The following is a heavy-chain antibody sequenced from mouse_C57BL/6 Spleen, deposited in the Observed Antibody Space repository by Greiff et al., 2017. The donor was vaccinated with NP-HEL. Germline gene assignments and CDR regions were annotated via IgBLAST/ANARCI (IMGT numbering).Heavy chain of an antibody. CDR3: ARFYYDYDRVFDY. J-gene: IGHJ2*01. CDR2: IDPSDSYT. D-gene: IGHD2-4*01. CDR1: GYTFTSYW. V-gene: IGHV1-69*01. Sequence: VQLQQPGAELVMPGASVKLSCKASGYTFTSYWMHWVKQRPGQGLEWIGEIDPSDSYTNYNQKFKGKSTLTVDKSSSTAYMQLSSLTSEDSAVYYCARFYYDYDRVFDYWGQVTTLTVSS.